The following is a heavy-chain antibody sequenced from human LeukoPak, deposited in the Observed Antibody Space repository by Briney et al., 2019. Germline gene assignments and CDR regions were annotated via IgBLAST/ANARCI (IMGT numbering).Heavy chain of an antibody. CDR2: ISGSGGST. Sequence: QPGASLRLSCAASGFTFSSYAMSWVRQAPGKGLEWVSAISGSGGSTYYADSVKGRFTISRDNSKNTLYLQMNSLRAEDTAVYYCAKADVVVPAEGYYYYGMDVWGPGTTVTVSS. CDR1: GFTFSSYA. CDR3: AKADVVVPAEGYYYYGMDV. J-gene: IGHJ6*02. V-gene: IGHV3-23*01. D-gene: IGHD2-2*01.